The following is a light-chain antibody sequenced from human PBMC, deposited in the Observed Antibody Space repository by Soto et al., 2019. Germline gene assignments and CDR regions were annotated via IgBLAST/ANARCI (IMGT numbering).Light chain of an antibody. CDR2: KAS. J-gene: IGKJ1*01. V-gene: IGKV1-5*03. CDR1: QTISSW. Sequence: DIQMTQSPSPLSGSVGDRVTITCRSSQTISSWLAWYQQKPGKAPKLLIYKASTLKSGVPSRFSGSGSGTEFTLTISSLQPDDCATYYCQHYSLYSPWTLGQGTKVDIK. CDR3: QHYSLYSPWT.